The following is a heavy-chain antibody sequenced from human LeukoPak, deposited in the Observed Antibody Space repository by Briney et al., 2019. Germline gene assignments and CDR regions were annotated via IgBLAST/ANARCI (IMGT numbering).Heavy chain of an antibody. V-gene: IGHV4-59*01. Sequence: TWVRQAPGKGLEWIGYIYYSGSTDYSPSLKSRVTISIDTSKMQFSLKLSSVTAADTAVYFCARGPAVAGTLWGFDYWGQGTLVTVSS. CDR2: IYYSGST. CDR3: ARGPAVAGTLWGFDY. J-gene: IGHJ4*02. D-gene: IGHD6-19*01.